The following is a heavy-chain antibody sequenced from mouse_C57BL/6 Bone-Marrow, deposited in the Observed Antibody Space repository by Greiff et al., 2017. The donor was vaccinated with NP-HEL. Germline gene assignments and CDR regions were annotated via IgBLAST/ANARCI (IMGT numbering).Heavy chain of an antibody. CDR3: ARAPPFIATVVATDY. Sequence: EVKVEESGPGLVKPSQSLSLTCSVTGYSITSGYYCNWIRQFPGNKLEWMGYIRYDGSNNYNPSLKNRIPITRDTSKNQLFLKLNTVTTEDTATYYCARAPPFIATVVATDYGGQGTTLTVSS. CDR1: GYSITSGYY. D-gene: IGHD1-1*01. CDR2: IRYDGSN. V-gene: IGHV3-6*01. J-gene: IGHJ2*01.